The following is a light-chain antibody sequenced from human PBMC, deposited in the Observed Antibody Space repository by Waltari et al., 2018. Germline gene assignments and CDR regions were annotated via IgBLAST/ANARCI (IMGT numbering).Light chain of an antibody. CDR3: QKYNSYST. CDR2: KAT. J-gene: IGKJ2*01. V-gene: IGKV1-5*03. CDR1: QSISNW. Sequence: DIQMSQSPSTLSASVGDRVTIICRASQSISNWLAWYQQKAGKAPKLLSHKATTLESGVPSRFSGSGSGTEFTLTISSLQPDDFATYYCQKYNSYSTFGQGTKLEMK.